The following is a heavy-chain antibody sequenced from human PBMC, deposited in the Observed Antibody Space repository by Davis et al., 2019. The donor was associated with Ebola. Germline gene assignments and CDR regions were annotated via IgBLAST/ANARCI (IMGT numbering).Heavy chain of an antibody. CDR3: SYTYSSGEDV. CDR2: IRSKANSYAT. Sequence: PGGSLRLSCAASGFIFSGSAMHWVRQASGKGLEWVGRIRSKANSYATAYAASVKGRFTISRDDSKNTAYLQMNSLKTEDTAVYYCSYTYSSGEDVWGQGTTVTVSS. CDR1: GFIFSGSA. J-gene: IGHJ6*02. D-gene: IGHD6-25*01. V-gene: IGHV3-73*01.